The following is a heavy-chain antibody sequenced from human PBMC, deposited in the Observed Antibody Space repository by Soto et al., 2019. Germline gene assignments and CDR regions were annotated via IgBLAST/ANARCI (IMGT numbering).Heavy chain of an antibody. CDR1: GGSIDRSNYY. CDR2: TYYNGNA. J-gene: IGHJ4*02. Sequence: SSETLSLTCTVSGGSIDRSNYYWDWLRQPPGKGLEWIGTTYYNGNAYYNPSLRSRVSMSVDTSKNQFSLKLISVTAADTAVYYCARHFVAVVIKGWGYWGQGKLVTVSS. D-gene: IGHD3-10*01. CDR3: ARHFVAVVIKGWGY. V-gene: IGHV4-39*01.